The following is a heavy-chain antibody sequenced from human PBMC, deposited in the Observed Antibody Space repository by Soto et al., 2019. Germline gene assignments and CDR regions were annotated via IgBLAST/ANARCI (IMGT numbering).Heavy chain of an antibody. CDR3: ARHVGVPGTGGFDY. CDR2: TSYRGTA. D-gene: IGHD1-1*01. V-gene: IGHV4-4*02. J-gene: IGHJ4*02. Sequence: QVQLQESGPGLVEPSETLSLTCAVSGGSISETYWWSWVRQPPGKGPQWIGETSYRGTAHCNPSLRSQVTISMDTSRNQISLTLISVTAADSASYYCARHVGVPGTGGFDYWGQGTLVTVSS. CDR1: GGSISETYW.